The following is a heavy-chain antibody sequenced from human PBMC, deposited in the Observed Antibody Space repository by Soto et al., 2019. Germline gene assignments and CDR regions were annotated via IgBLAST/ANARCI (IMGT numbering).Heavy chain of an antibody. CDR1: DGSISSSTYY. V-gene: IGHV4-39*07. CDR2: FFIGGNT. D-gene: IGHD4-17*01. CDR3: ARETYGDYVGYFDP. J-gene: IGHJ5*02. Sequence: SETLSLTCTVSDGSISSSTYYWDWMRQPPGKGLEWIASFFIGGNTYYNPSLKSRVTISVDTSKNQFSLKLSSVTAADTAVYYCARETYGDYVGYFDPWGQGIQVT.